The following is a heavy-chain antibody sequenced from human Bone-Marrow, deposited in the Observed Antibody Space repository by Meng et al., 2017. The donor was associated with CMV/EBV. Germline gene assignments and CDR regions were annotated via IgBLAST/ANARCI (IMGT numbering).Heavy chain of an antibody. CDR3: ARDIVVVPAAIGYSSCWYSQQQPYGMDV. J-gene: IGHJ6*02. CDR2: IIPIFGTA. V-gene: IGHV1-69*05. D-gene: IGHD2-2*01. Sequence: SFKVFCKASGGTFSSYAISWVRQAPGQGLEWMGGIIPIFGTANYAQKLQGRVTITTDESTSTAYMELSSLRSEVTAVYYCARDIVVVPAAIGYSSCWYSQQQPYGMDVWGQGTTVTVSS. CDR1: GGTFSSYA.